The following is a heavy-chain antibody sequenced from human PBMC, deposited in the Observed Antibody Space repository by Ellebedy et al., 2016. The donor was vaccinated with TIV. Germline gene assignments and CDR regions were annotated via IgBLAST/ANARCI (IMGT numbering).Heavy chain of an antibody. D-gene: IGHD3-10*01. Sequence: GESLKISXAASGFTFSSYWMSWVRQAPGKGLEGVANIKQDGSEKYYVDSVKGRFSISRDNAKNSLYLQMDSLRAEDTAVYYCAKEIGGGGSYWGQGTLVTVSS. CDR2: IKQDGSEK. V-gene: IGHV3-7*01. CDR3: AKEIGGGGSY. J-gene: IGHJ4*02. CDR1: GFTFSSYW.